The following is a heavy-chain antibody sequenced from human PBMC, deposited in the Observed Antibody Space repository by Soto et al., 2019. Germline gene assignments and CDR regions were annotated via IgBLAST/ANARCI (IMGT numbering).Heavy chain of an antibody. Sequence: PSETLSLTCTVSGYSVTTNNYYWGWVRQPPGKGLEWIGSIHYLGGTYYNPSLKNRVSISIDTSKNQFSLSLTSVTAADTAVYFCATGSGHFLAIPSDYWGQGTLVTVSS. V-gene: IGHV4-39*01. CDR1: GYSVTTNNYY. J-gene: IGHJ4*02. CDR2: IHYLGGT. D-gene: IGHD3-3*01. CDR3: ATGSGHFLAIPSDY.